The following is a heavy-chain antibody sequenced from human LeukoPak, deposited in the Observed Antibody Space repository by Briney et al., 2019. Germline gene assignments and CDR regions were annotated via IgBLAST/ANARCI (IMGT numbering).Heavy chain of an antibody. CDR1: GFTFSSYG. V-gene: IGHV3-23*01. CDR3: AKEQWLETNFDY. CDR2: ISGSGGST. Sequence: GGTLRLSCAASGFTFSSYGMSWVRQAPGKGLEWVSAISGSGGSTYYADSVKVRFTISRDNSKNTLYLQMNSLRAEDTAVYYCAKEQWLETNFDYWGQGTLVTVSS. D-gene: IGHD6-19*01. J-gene: IGHJ4*02.